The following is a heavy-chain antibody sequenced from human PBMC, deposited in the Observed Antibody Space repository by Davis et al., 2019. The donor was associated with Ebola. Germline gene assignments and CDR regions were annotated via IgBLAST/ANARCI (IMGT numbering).Heavy chain of an antibody. V-gene: IGHV3-64D*06. D-gene: IGHD3-9*01. CDR2: ISSNGGST. J-gene: IGHJ6*02. CDR1: GFTFSSYA. CDR3: VKWAEYYDILTGYSYYYGMDV. Sequence: PGGSLRLSCSASGFTFSSYAMHWVRQAPGKGLEYVSAISSNGGSTYYADSVKGRFTISRDNSKNTLYLQMSSLRAEDTAVYYCVKWAEYYDILTGYSYYYGMDVWGQGTTVTVSS.